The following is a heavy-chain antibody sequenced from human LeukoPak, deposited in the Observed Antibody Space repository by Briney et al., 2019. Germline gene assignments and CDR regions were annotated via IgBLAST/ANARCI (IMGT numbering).Heavy chain of an antibody. CDR3: ARGVTGIYYYYYMDV. Sequence: ASVKVSCKASGYTFTGYYIHWVRQAPGQRLEWMGWINPNGGGTNYAQKFQGRVTMTRDTSISTAYMELSKLGSADTAVYYCARGVTGIYYYYYMDVWGKGTTVTVSS. CDR1: GYTFTGYY. V-gene: IGHV1-2*02. D-gene: IGHD3-10*01. J-gene: IGHJ6*03. CDR2: INPNGGGT.